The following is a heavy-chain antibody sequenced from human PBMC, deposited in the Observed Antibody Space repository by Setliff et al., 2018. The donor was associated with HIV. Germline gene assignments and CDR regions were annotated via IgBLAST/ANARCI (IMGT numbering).Heavy chain of an antibody. D-gene: IGHD6-19*01. CDR2: VYYSTNT. J-gene: IGHJ4*02. CDR3: ARDGYSGGWAEYTFDY. CDR1: GDSILGSNYY. Sequence: SETLSLTCTVSGDSILGSNYYWGWIRQAPGKGLEWIGSVYYSTNTYYNPSLRGRVTISVDTSNNHFSLAVRSVTAADTAVYGCARDGYSGGWAEYTFDYWSQGSLVTVSS. V-gene: IGHV4-39*07.